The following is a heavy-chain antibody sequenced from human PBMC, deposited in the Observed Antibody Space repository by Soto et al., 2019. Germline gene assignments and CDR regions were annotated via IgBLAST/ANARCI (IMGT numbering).Heavy chain of an antibody. Sequence: EVQLVECGGGSVQPGGSLRLSCAASGFTFSSYWMHWVRQAPGKGLVWVSRINSDDITTSYADSVKGRFTISRDNAKNTLYLQINSLTPEDTAVYYCARGYSSGPGVYWGQGTLVTVSS. CDR1: GFTFSSYW. D-gene: IGHD6-19*01. CDR3: ARGYSSGPGVY. J-gene: IGHJ4*02. CDR2: INSDDITT. V-gene: IGHV3-74*01.